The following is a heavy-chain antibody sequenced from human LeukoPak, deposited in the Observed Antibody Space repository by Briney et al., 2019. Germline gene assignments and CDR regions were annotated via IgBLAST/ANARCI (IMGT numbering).Heavy chain of an antibody. CDR1: GGSISSRNYY. J-gene: IGHJ3*02. CDR2: IYYSGST. D-gene: IGHD6-19*01. CDR3: VRPTAVASFDTVHI. V-gene: IGHV4-39*01. Sequence: SETLSLTCTVSGGSISSRNYYWGWIRQPPGKGREWIGTIYYSGSTYYNPSPKSRVTISVDTSKNQFSLKLNSVTAADTAVYYSVRPTAVASFDTVHIWGQGTMVVVSS.